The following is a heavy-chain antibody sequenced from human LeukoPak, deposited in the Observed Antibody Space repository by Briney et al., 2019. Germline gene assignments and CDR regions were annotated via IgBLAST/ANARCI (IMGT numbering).Heavy chain of an antibody. CDR2: INAYSGNT. V-gene: IGHV1-18*01. Sequence: ASVKVSCKASGYRFTTYGISWVRQAPGQGLEWMGWINAYSGNTDYTKNLQGRVTMATDTSTATAYMELRSLRSDDTAVYYCVFGECSSTSCYPRRDYWGQGTLVTVSS. D-gene: IGHD2-2*01. CDR3: VFGECSSTSCYPRRDY. CDR1: GYRFTTYG. J-gene: IGHJ4*02.